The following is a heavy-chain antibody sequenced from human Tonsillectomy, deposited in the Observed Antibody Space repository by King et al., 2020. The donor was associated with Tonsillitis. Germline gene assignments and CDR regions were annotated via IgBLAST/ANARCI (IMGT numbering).Heavy chain of an antibody. CDR3: ARGASVDY. Sequence: QLVQSGGGVVQPGRSLRLSCAASGFTFSSYAMHWVRQAPGKGLEWVAVISYDGSNKYCADSVKGRFTISRENSKNTLYLQMNSLRAEDTAMYYCARGASVDYWGQELLASVPS. V-gene: IGHV3-33*05. CDR2: ISYDGSNK. J-gene: IGHJ4*02. CDR1: GFTFSSYA.